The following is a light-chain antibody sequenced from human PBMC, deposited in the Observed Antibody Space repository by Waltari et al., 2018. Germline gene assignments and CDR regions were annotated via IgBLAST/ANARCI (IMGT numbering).Light chain of an antibody. Sequence: DIPMTQSPSSLSASVGDTVTITCRASQGISSYLNWFQQKPGKAPKLLIYGATTLQSGVPSRFSGSGSGTEFTLTISSLQPEDFAAYYCLQHNSYPISFGQGTKVEIK. V-gene: IGKV1-17*01. J-gene: IGKJ2*03. CDR1: QGISSY. CDR2: GAT. CDR3: LQHNSYPIS.